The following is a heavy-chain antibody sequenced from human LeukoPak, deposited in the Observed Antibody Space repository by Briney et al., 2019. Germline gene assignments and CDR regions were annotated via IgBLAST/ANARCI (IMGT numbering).Heavy chain of an antibody. CDR3: ARNSGSYYPY. CDR2: ISSSGRTI. V-gene: IGHV3-48*03. Sequence: GGSLRLSCAASGFTFSSYEMNWVRQAPGKGLEWVSYISSSGRTIYYADSVKGRFTISRDNAKNSLYLQMNSLRAEDTAVYYCARNSGSYYPYWGQGTLVTVSS. CDR1: GFTFSSYE. J-gene: IGHJ4*02. D-gene: IGHD1-26*01.